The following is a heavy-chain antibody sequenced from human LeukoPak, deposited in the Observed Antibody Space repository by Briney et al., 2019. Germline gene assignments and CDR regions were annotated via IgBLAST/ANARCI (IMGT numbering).Heavy chain of an antibody. V-gene: IGHV3-30-3*01. CDR1: GFTFSSYA. J-gene: IGHJ4*02. Sequence: PGGSLRLSCAASGFTFSSYAMHWVRQAPGKGLERVAVISYDGSNKYYADSVKGRFTISRDNSKNTLYLQMNSPRAEDTAVYYCARGRGYDHNTFDYWGQGTLVTVSS. CDR2: ISYDGSNK. D-gene: IGHD5-12*01. CDR3: ARGRGYDHNTFDY.